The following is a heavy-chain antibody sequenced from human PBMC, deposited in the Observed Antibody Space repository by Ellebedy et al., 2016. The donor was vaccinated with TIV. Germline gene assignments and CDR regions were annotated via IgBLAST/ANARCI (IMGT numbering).Heavy chain of an antibody. CDR2: ISAHNGNT. D-gene: IGHD3-16*01. J-gene: IGHJ3*02. CDR3: ARMLTAAAFDI. V-gene: IGHV1-18*04. CDR1: GYTFTNYG. Sequence: AASVKVSCKASGYTFTNYGINWVRQAPGQGLEWMGWISAHNGNTNYAQKLQGRVTMTTDTSTSTAYMELRSLRSDDTAVYYCARMLTAAAFDIWGQGTMGTVSS.